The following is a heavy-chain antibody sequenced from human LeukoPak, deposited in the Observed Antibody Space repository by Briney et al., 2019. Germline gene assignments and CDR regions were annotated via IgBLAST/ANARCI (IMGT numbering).Heavy chain of an antibody. V-gene: IGHV1-46*01. J-gene: IGHJ4*02. CDR2: IAPSVDTT. CDR1: GFTFTNYL. CDR3: VREESGGYFDY. D-gene: IGHD2-8*02. Sequence: GASVKIACKSFGFTFTNYLLHWVRQAPGQGLEWVGRIAPSVDTTNYAQKFRGRVTMTRDTSTSTVYMELSSLRSDGTAIYYCVREESGGYFDYWGQGTLVTVSS.